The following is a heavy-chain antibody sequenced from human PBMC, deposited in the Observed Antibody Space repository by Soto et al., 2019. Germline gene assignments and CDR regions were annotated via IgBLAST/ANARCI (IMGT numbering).Heavy chain of an antibody. CDR1: GFTFSSYA. CDR3: AKDSPHSTMIVAKKGFDY. Sequence: GGSLRLSCAASGFTFSSYAMSWVRQAPGKGLEWVSAISGSGGSTYYADSVKGRFTISRDNSKNTLYLQMNSLRAEDTAVYYCAKDSPHSTMIVAKKGFDYWGQGTLVTVSS. CDR2: ISGSGGST. V-gene: IGHV3-23*01. D-gene: IGHD3-22*01. J-gene: IGHJ4*02.